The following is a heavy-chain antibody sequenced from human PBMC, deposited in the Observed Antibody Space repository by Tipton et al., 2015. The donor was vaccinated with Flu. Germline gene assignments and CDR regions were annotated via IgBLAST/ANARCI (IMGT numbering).Heavy chain of an antibody. V-gene: IGHV4-59*08. Sequence: LRLSCTASGGSINSFYWSWIRQPPGRGLEYIGDIFYTGSTTYNPSLKSRVTISLDTSKNQFSLKLSSVTAADTAVYYCARYTSSWDPPRDWGQGTLVTVSS. D-gene: IGHD6-13*01. CDR2: IFYTGST. J-gene: IGHJ1*01. CDR3: ARYTSSWDPPRD. CDR1: GGSINSFY.